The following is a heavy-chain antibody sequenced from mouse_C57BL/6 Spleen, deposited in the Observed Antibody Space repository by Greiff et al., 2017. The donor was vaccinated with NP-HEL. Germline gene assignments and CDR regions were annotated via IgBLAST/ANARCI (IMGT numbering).Heavy chain of an antibody. V-gene: IGHV1-15*01. J-gene: IGHJ2*01. CDR3: TNWDFDY. CDR2: IDPETGGT. Sequence: QVQLQQSGAELVGPGASVTLSCKASGYTFTDYEMHWVKQTPVHGLEWIGAIDPETGGTAYNQKFKGKAILTADKSSSTAYMELRSLTSEDSAVYYCTNWDFDYWGQGTTLTVSS. CDR1: GYTFTDYE. D-gene: IGHD4-1*01.